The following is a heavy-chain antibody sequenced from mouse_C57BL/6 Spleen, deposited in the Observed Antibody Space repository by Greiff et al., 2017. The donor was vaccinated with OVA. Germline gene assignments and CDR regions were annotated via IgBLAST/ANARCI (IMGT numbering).Heavy chain of an antibody. V-gene: IGHV2-4*01. CDR1: GFSLTSYG. Sequence: VQVVESGPGLVQPSQSLSITCTVSGFSLTSYGVHWVRQPPGKGLEWLGVIWSGGSTDYNAAFISRLSISKDNSKSQVFFKMNSLQADDTAIYYCAKNRYYDYDGGYYYAMDYWGQGTSVTVSS. CDR3: AKNRYYDYDGGYYYAMDY. D-gene: IGHD2-4*01. J-gene: IGHJ4*01. CDR2: IWSGGST.